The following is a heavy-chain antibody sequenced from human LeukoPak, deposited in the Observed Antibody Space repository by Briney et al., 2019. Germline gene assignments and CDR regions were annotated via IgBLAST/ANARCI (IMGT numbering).Heavy chain of an antibody. J-gene: IGHJ4*02. Sequence: GGSLRLSCAASGFTFSTYWMSWVRQAPGKGLEWVANIKQDGSEKYYVDSVKGRFTISRDNAKNSLYLQMNSLRAEDTAVYYCARDCAVAVWTFDYWGQGTLVTVSS. CDR3: ARDCAVAVWTFDY. CDR1: GFTFSTYW. V-gene: IGHV3-7*01. D-gene: IGHD6-19*01. CDR2: IKQDGSEK.